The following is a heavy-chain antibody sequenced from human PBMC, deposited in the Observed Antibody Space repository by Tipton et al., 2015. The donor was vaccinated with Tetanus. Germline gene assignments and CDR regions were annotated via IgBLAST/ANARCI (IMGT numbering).Heavy chain of an antibody. V-gene: IGHV4-31*03. Sequence: LSLTCTVSGGSISSGGYYWSWIRQHPGKGLEWIGDIYFSGSTYYNPSLKTRVTISVDTSKNQFSLRVKSVTAADTAVYYCARDQARGARGWNYFDYWGQGTLVTVSS. D-gene: IGHD1-26*01. CDR1: GGSISSGGYY. J-gene: IGHJ4*02. CDR3: ARDQARGARGWNYFDY. CDR2: IYFSGST.